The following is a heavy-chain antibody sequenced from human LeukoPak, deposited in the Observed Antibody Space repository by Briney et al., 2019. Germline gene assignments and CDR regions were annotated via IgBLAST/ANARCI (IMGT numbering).Heavy chain of an antibody. J-gene: IGHJ4*02. Sequence: PGGSLRLSCAASGFTFSDYYMSWIRQAPGKGLEWVSYISSSGSTIYYADSVKGRFTSSMDNAKNSLYLQMNSLRAEDTAVYYCARGVTIFGVVTPFDYWGQGTLVTVSS. CDR1: GFTFSDYY. CDR3: ARGVTIFGVVTPFDY. D-gene: IGHD3-3*01. CDR2: ISSSGSTI. V-gene: IGHV3-11*04.